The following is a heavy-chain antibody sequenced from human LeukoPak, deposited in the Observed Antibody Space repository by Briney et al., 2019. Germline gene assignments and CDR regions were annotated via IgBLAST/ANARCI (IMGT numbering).Heavy chain of an antibody. CDR2: ISSGGRTI. D-gene: IGHD3-3*01. CDR1: GFTFSSYS. J-gene: IGHJ4*02. V-gene: IGHV3-48*04. CDR3: ASASD. Sequence: PGGSLRLSCAASGFTFSSYSMNWVRQAPGKGLEWVSYISSGGRTIYYAESVKGRFTIYGDNAKNSLYLQMNSLRAEDTAVYYCASASDWGQGTLVTVSS.